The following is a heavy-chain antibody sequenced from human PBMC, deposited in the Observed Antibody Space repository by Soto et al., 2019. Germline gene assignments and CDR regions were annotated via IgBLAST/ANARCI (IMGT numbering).Heavy chain of an antibody. CDR2: IYHSGST. D-gene: IGHD3-22*01. CDR1: GYSISSGYY. Sequence: SETLSLTCAVSGYSISSGYYWGWVRQPPGKGLEWIGSIYHSGSTYYNPSLKSRVTISVDTSKNQFSLKLSSVTAADTAVYYCARARDDSSGFNWFDPWGQGTLVTVSS. J-gene: IGHJ5*02. V-gene: IGHV4-38-2*01. CDR3: ARARDDSSGFNWFDP.